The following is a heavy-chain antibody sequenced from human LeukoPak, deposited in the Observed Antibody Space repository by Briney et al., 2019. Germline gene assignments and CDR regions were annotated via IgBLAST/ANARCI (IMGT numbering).Heavy chain of an antibody. CDR1: GYTLTGYY. Sequence: ASVKVSCKAFGYTLTGYYIHWVRQAPGQGLEWMGWINPNNGGTNSAQKFQGRVTMTRGTSIGTAYMELNRLTYDDTAVYYCGRDRHWNQGNFDYWGQGTLVTVSS. CDR2: INPNNGGT. V-gene: IGHV1-2*02. CDR3: GRDRHWNQGNFDY. D-gene: IGHD1-1*01. J-gene: IGHJ4*02.